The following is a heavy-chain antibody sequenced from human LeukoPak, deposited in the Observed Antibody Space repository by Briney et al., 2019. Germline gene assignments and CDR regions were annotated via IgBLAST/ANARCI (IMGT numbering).Heavy chain of an antibody. V-gene: IGHV3-23*01. D-gene: IGHD1-20*01. Sequence: GGSLRLSCAASRFTFSTYAMSWVRQAPGKGLEWVSGINGGGGSTYYADSVEGRFTISRDNSKNTLYLQMNSLRAEDTAVYYCAKDLNWDEYGMDVWGQGTTVTVSS. CDR1: RFTFSTYA. CDR2: INGGGGST. J-gene: IGHJ6*02. CDR3: AKDLNWDEYGMDV.